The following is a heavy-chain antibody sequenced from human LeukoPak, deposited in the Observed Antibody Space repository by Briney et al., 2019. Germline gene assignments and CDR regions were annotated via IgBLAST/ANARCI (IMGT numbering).Heavy chain of an antibody. D-gene: IGHD6-19*01. CDR2: INHSGST. Sequence: PSETLSLTCVVNGGSFSGYYWSWIRQSPGKGLEWIGEINHSGSTNYNPSLKSRVTISVDTSKNQFSLKLSSVTAADTAVYYCARRSSSGWYDRGNFDYWGQGTLVTVSS. V-gene: IGHV4-34*01. CDR3: ARRSSSGWYDRGNFDY. CDR1: GGSFSGYY. J-gene: IGHJ4*02.